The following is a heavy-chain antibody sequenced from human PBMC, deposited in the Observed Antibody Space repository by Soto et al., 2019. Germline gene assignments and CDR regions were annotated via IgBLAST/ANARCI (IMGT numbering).Heavy chain of an antibody. CDR2: IYYSGST. D-gene: IGHD2-2*02. CDR3: ARDRLGVVQPAIPGDYYYGTDV. V-gene: IGHV4-59*01. Sequence: SQTLSLPCFACGGSISSYYWSWIRQPPGKGLEWIGYIYYSGSTNYNPSLKSRVTISVDTSKNQFSLKLSSVTAADTAVYYCARDRLGVVQPAIPGDYYYGTDVRGKLTRV. J-gene: IGHJ6*01. CDR1: GGSISSYY.